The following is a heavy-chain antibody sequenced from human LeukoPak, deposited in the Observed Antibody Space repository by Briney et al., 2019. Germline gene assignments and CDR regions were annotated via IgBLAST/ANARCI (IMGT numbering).Heavy chain of an antibody. CDR2: FDPEDGET. CDR3: ATRSPYSSSWSFHFDY. J-gene: IGHJ4*02. Sequence: GASVKVSCKVSGYTLTELSMHWVRQAPGKGLEWMGGFDPEDGETIYAQKFQGRVTMTEDTSTDTAYVELSSLRSEDTAVYYCATRSPYSSSWSFHFDYWGQGTLVTVSS. CDR1: GYTLTELS. V-gene: IGHV1-24*01. D-gene: IGHD6-13*01.